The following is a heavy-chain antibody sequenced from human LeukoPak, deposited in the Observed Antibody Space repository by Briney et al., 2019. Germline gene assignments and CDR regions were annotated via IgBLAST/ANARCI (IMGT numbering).Heavy chain of an antibody. V-gene: IGHV3-9*03. D-gene: IGHD5-18*01. CDR1: GFTIRNYA. CDR3: AKDTAGGYSYGLDY. CDR2: ISWNSGSI. J-gene: IGHJ4*02. Sequence: GGSLRLSCAASGFTIRNYAMHWVRQAPGKGLEWVSGISWNSGSIGYADSVKGRFTISRDNAKNSLYLQMNSLRAEDMALYYCAKDTAGGYSYGLDYWGQGTLVTVSS.